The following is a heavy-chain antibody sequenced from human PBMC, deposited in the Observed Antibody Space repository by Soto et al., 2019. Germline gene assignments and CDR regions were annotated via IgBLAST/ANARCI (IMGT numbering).Heavy chain of an antibody. D-gene: IGHD6-13*01. CDR2: IIPIFGTA. CDR3: ARDSAAGTTLWPPAY. CDR1: GGTFSSYA. Sequence: QVQLVQSGAEVKKPGSSVKVSCKASGGTFSSYAISWVRQAPGQGLEWMGGIIPIFGTANYAQKFQGRVTITADESTSTAYMELGSLRAEDTAVYYCARDSAAGTTLWPPAYWGQGTLVTVSS. J-gene: IGHJ4*02. V-gene: IGHV1-69*01.